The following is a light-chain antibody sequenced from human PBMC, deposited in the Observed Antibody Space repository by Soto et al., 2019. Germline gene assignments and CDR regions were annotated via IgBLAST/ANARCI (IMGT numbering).Light chain of an antibody. CDR1: SSNIGDNS. V-gene: IGLV1-51*01. CDR3: EAWDAGLSAVL. J-gene: IGLJ2*01. Sequence: QAVVTQPPSVSAAPGQRVTISCSGSSSNIGDNSVSWYQQLPGTTPNLLIYDNNKRLSGIPDRISGSKSGTSATLVITGLQTGDEADYYCEAWDAGLSAVLFGGGTKVTVL. CDR2: DNN.